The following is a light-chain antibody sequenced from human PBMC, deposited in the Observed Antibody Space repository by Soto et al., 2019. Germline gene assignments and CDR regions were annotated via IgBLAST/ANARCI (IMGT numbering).Light chain of an antibody. CDR2: GAS. J-gene: IGKJ1*01. CDR3: HQYNHWLTWT. Sequence: EIVMTQSPATLSVSPGERATLSCRASQSVSSNFAWYQQKPAQAPRLLIYGASTRATGFPARFSGSGSGTEFTLTINSLQSEDFAVYYCHQYNHWLTWTFGQGTKVEIK. CDR1: QSVSSN. V-gene: IGKV3-15*01.